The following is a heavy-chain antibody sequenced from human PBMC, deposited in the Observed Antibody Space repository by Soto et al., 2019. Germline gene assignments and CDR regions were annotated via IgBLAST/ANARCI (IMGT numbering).Heavy chain of an antibody. V-gene: IGHV2-26*01. CDR1: RLR. J-gene: IGHJ4*02. Sequence: QVTLKESGPVLVKPTDTLTLTCSALRLRVSWIHQPPWKALEWFAHIFSNDKKFFSTSPKNRPTLSKDTSRSQAVLTMTNMDPVDTGTYYCARIQPGDEGGYFDDWGQGTLVTVSS. CDR2: IFSNDKK. D-gene: IGHD3-16*01. CDR3: ARIQPGDEGGYFDD.